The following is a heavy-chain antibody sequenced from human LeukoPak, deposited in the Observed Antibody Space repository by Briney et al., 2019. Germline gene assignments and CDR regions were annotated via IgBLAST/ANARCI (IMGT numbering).Heavy chain of an antibody. CDR1: GFTFSRDW. Sequence: PGGSLRLSCAASGFTFSRDWMHWVRQAPGKGLVWVSRMNSDGSTTNYADSVKGRFTIFRDNSKNTLYLQMNSLRAEDTAVYYCVRALMGTSDHWGQGSLVTVSS. V-gene: IGHV3-74*01. CDR2: MNSDGSTT. CDR3: VRALMGTSDH. D-gene: IGHD7-27*01. J-gene: IGHJ4*02.